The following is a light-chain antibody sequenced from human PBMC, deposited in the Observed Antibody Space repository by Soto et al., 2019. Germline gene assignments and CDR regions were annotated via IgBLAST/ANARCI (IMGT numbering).Light chain of an antibody. V-gene: IGLV2-8*01. Sequence: QSALTQPPSASESPGQSVTISCSGTSTDVGGYNSVSWYQQHPGKAPKLLIYEVSKRPSGVPDRFSGSKSGSTASLTVSGLQAEDEADYYCSSYAGSNNPVVFGGGTKLTVL. CDR2: EVS. J-gene: IGLJ2*01. CDR1: STDVGGYNS. CDR3: SSYAGSNNPVV.